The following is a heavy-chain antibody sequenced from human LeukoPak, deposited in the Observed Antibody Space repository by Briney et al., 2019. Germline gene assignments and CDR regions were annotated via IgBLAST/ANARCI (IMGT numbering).Heavy chain of an antibody. V-gene: IGHV3-21*01. D-gene: IGHD2-15*01. CDR1: GFTFSSYS. J-gene: IGHJ4*02. CDR3: ARDGWGSSGDTNIDY. Sequence: GGSLRLSCAASGFTFSSYSMNWVRQAPGKGLEWVSSISSSSSYIYYADSVKGRFTISRDNAKNSLYLQMNSLRAEDTAVYYCARDGWGSSGDTNIDYWGQGTLVTVSS. CDR2: ISSSSSYI.